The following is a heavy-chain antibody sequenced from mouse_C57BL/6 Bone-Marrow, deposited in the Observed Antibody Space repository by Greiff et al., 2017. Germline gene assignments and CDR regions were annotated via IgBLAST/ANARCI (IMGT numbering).Heavy chain of an antibody. V-gene: IGHV1-15*01. Sequence: QVQLQQSGAELVRPGASVTLSCKASGYTFTDYEMHWVKQTPVHGLEWIGAIDPETGGTAYNQKFKGKAILTADKSSSTAYMELRSLTSADSAVYYCTREVYYGSSYDWYFDVWGTGTTVTVSS. CDR2: IDPETGGT. J-gene: IGHJ1*03. CDR3: TREVYYGSSYDWYFDV. CDR1: GYTFTDYE. D-gene: IGHD1-1*01.